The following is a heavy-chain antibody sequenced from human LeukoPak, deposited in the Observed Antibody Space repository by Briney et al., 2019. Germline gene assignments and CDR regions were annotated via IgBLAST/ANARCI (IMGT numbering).Heavy chain of an antibody. Sequence: GGSLRLSCAASGFTFDDYAMHWVRQAPGKGLEWVSGISWNSGSIGYADSVKGRYTISRDNAKNSLYLQMNSLRAEDTALYYCAKDLFTMVRGVLKSWGQGTLVTVSS. D-gene: IGHD3-10*01. CDR1: GFTFDDYA. CDR3: AKDLFTMVRGVLKS. CDR2: ISWNSGSI. V-gene: IGHV3-9*01. J-gene: IGHJ4*02.